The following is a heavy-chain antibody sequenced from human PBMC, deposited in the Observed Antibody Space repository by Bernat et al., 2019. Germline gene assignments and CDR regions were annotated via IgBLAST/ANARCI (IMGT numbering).Heavy chain of an antibody. CDR1: SGSITSVDYY. V-gene: IGHV4-31*03. Sequence: QVQLQESGSGLVMPSETLSLTCTVSSGSITSVDYYWGWIRQHPGKGLEWIGYIYYSGSTYYNPSLKSRVTISLDTSKNQFSLHLNSVTAADTAVYFCATIVGPAAAAFDYWGQGTQVTVSS. D-gene: IGHD1-26*01. CDR3: ATIVGPAAAAFDY. J-gene: IGHJ4*02. CDR2: IYYSGST.